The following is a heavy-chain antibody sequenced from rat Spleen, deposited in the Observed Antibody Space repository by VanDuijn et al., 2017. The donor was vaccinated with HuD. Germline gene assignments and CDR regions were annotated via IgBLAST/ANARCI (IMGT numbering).Heavy chain of an antibody. CDR1: GFTFSDYN. J-gene: IGHJ3*01. D-gene: IGHD1-7*01. V-gene: IGHV5-7*01. Sequence: EVRLVESGGGLVRPGRSLKLSCAASGFTFSDYNMAWVRQAPKKGLEWVATISYDDSSTYYRDSVKGRLTISRDNAKSTLYLQMDSLRSEDTATYYCARPSYGYPFAYWGQGTLVTVSS. CDR3: ARPSYGYPFAY. CDR2: ISYDDSST.